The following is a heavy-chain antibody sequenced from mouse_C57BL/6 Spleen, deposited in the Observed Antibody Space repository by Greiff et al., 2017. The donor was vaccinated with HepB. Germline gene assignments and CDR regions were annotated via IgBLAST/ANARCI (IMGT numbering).Heavy chain of an antibody. V-gene: IGHV1-59*01. CDR3: ARRRSNSYYFDY. Sequence: VQLQQPGAELVRPGTSVKLSCKASGYTFTSYWMHWLKQRPGQGLEWIGVIDPSDSYTNYNQKFKGKATLTVDTSSSTAYMQLSSLTSEDSAVYYCARRRSNSYYFDYWGQGTTLTVSS. J-gene: IGHJ2*01. D-gene: IGHD2-5*01. CDR1: GYTFTSYW. CDR2: IDPSDSYT.